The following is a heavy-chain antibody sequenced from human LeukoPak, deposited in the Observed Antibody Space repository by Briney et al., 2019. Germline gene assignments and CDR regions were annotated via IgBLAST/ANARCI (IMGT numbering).Heavy chain of an antibody. CDR2: ISGSGGGT. CDR3: AKDNTPGYYYYYYMDV. J-gene: IGHJ6*03. CDR1: GFTFSSYA. Sequence: GGSLRLSCAASGFTFSSYAMSWVRQAPGKGLAWVSPISGSGGGTYYADSVKGRFTISRDNSKNTLYLQMNSLRAEDTAVYYCAKDNTPGYYYYYYMDVWGKGTTVTVSS. V-gene: IGHV3-23*01.